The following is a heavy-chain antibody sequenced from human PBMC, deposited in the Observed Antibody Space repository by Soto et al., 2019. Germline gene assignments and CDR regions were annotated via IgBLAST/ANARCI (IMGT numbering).Heavy chain of an antibody. CDR1: GGSISSGGYY. J-gene: IGHJ5*02. V-gene: IGHV4-31*03. CDR2: IYYSGST. Sequence: QVQLQESGPGLVKPSQTLSLTCTVSGGSISSGGYYWSWIRQHPGKGLEWIGYIYYSGSTYYNPSLKSRVTMSVDTSKNQFSLKLSSVTAAGTAVYYCARSGVRGVSCFDPWGQGTLVTVSS. D-gene: IGHD3-10*01. CDR3: ARSGVRGVSCFDP.